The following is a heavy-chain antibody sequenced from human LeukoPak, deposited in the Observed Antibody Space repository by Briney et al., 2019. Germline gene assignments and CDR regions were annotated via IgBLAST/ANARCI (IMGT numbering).Heavy chain of an antibody. CDR1: GFTFSSYG. CDR3: ARDDGYSSSWYSAST. Sequence: GGSLRLSCAASGFTFSSYGMHWVRQAPGKGLEWVAVIWCDGSNKYYADSVKGRFTISRDNSKNTLYLQMNSLRAEDTAVYYCARDDGYSSSWYSASTWGQGTLVTVSS. CDR2: IWCDGSNK. D-gene: IGHD6-13*01. J-gene: IGHJ5*02. V-gene: IGHV3-33*01.